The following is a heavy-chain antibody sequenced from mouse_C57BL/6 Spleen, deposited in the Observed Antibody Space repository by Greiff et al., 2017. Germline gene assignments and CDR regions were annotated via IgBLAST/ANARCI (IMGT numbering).Heavy chain of an antibody. V-gene: IGHV14-4*01. J-gene: IGHJ3*01. CDR3: TPYGYDGRLSCAY. CDR1: GFNIKDDY. D-gene: IGHD2-2*01. Sequence: VQLQQSGAELVRPGASVKLSCTASGFNIKDDYMHWVKQRPEQGLEWIGWIDPENGDTAYASKFQGKATITADTSSNTAYLQLSSLTSEDTAVYYCTPYGYDGRLSCAYWGQGTLVTVSA. CDR2: IDPENGDT.